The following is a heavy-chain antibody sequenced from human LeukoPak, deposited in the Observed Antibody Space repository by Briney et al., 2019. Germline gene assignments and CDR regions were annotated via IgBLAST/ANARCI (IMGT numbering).Heavy chain of an antibody. Sequence: GGSLRLSCAASGFTFSSYAMSWVRQAPGKGLEWVSAISGSGGSTYYADSVKGRFTISRDNSKNTLYLQMNSLRAEDTAVYYCAKSEGLRFLEWLPNWFDPWGQGTLVTVSS. V-gene: IGHV3-23*01. CDR2: ISGSGGST. D-gene: IGHD3-3*01. CDR3: AKSEGLRFLEWLPNWFDP. CDR1: GFTFSSYA. J-gene: IGHJ5*02.